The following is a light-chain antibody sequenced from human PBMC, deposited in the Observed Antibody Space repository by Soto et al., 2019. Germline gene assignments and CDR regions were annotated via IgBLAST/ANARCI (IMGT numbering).Light chain of an antibody. V-gene: IGKV3-20*01. CDR3: QQDGSSRT. CDR2: GAS. Sequence: EIVLTQSPGTLSLSPGERATLSCRASQSVSSSYLAWYQQKPGQAPRLLIYGASSRATGIPDRFSGSGSGTDFTLTISSLEPEDFAVYSCQQDGSSRTFGQGTKVEIK. CDR1: QSVSSSY. J-gene: IGKJ1*01.